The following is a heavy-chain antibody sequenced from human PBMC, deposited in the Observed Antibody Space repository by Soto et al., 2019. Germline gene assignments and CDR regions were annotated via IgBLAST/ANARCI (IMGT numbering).Heavy chain of an antibody. D-gene: IGHD2-8*01. J-gene: IGHJ6*02. CDR3: ARDIESVTAKHFFYYYAMDV. CDR2: VSANNGHT. Sequence: ASVKVSCKASGFTFSNYGLNWVRQAPGQGLEWMGWVSANNGHTNYAQNLQGRVSMTTDTSTSTAYMELRGLTFDDTAVYYCARDIESVTAKHFFYYYAMDVWGHGTLVTVSS. V-gene: IGHV1-18*01. CDR1: GFTFSNYG.